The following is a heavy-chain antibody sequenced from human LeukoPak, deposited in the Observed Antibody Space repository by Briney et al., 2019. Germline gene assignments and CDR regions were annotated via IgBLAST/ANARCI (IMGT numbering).Heavy chain of an antibody. CDR3: ARNRGYDYLY. Sequence: GGSLRLSCAASGFTFSNYNMNWVRQAPGKGLEWLSYISSSSSTIYYAVSVKGRFTISRDNSKNTLYLQMNSLRAEDTAVYYCARNRGYDYLYWGQGTLVTVSS. J-gene: IGHJ4*02. V-gene: IGHV3-48*01. D-gene: IGHD5-12*01. CDR2: ISSSSSTI. CDR1: GFTFSNYN.